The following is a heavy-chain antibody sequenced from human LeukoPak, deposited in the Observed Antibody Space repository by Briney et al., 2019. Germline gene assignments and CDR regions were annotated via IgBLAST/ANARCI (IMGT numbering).Heavy chain of an antibody. CDR1: GGSISSGDYY. CDR2: IYYSGST. V-gene: IGHV4-30-4*01. CDR3: ARGRLTPYYFDY. J-gene: IGHJ4*02. D-gene: IGHD2-21*02. Sequence: TSQTLSLTCTVSGGSISSGDYYWSWIRQPPGKGLEWIGYIYYSGSTYYKPSLKSRVTISVDTSKNQFSLKLSSVTAADTAVYYCARGRLTPYYFDYWGQGTLVTVSS.